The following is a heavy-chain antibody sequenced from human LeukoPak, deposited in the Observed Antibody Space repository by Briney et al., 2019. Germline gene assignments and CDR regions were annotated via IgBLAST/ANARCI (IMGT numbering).Heavy chain of an antibody. CDR2: IYYSGST. J-gene: IGHJ4*02. CDR1: GGSISSYY. Sequence: SETLSLTCTVSGGSISSYYWSWIRQPPGKGLEWIGYIYYSGSTNYYPSLKSRVTISVDTSKNQFSLKLSSVTAADTAVYYCARLYYYDSSGYSFFDYWGQGTLVTVSS. D-gene: IGHD3-22*01. V-gene: IGHV4-59*08. CDR3: ARLYYYDSSGYSFFDY.